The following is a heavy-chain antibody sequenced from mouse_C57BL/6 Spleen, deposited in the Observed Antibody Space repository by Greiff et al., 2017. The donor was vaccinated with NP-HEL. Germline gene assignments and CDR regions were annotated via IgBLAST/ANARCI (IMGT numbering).Heavy chain of an antibody. V-gene: IGHV1-74*01. CDR1: GYTFTSYW. CDR2: IHPSDSDT. J-gene: IGHJ3*01. D-gene: IGHD2-4*01. CDR3: AIWDWDDYAWFAY. Sequence: QVQLQQPGAELVKPGASVKVSCKASGYTFTSYWMHWVKQRPGQGLEWIGRIHPSDSDTNYNQKFKGKATLTVDKSSSTAYTQLSSLTSEDSAVYYCAIWDWDDYAWFAYWGQGTLVTVSA.